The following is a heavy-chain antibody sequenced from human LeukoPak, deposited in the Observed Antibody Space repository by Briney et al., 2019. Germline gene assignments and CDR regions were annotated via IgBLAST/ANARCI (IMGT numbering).Heavy chain of an antibody. Sequence: GGSLRLSCAASGFTVSSNYMSWVRQAPGKGLEWVSVIYSGGSTYYADSVKGRFTISRDNSKNTLYLQMNSLRAEDTAVYYCAKNQIPFRWELLAFDIWGQGTMVTVSS. CDR1: GFTVSSNY. CDR3: AKNQIPFRWELLAFDI. CDR2: IYSGGST. J-gene: IGHJ3*02. D-gene: IGHD1-26*01. V-gene: IGHV3-66*01.